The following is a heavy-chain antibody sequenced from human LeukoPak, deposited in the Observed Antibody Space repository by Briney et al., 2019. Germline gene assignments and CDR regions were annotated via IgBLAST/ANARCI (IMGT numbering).Heavy chain of an antibody. CDR1: GDSISSYY. D-gene: IGHD2-15*01. J-gene: IGHJ3*02. V-gene: IGHV4-59*01. CDR3: ATSMHGYCSGGSCYGALDI. Sequence: SETLSLTCTVSGDSISSYYWSWIRQPPGRGLEWFGYIYYSGSTNYNPSLKSRVTISIDTSKNQFSLKLSSVTAADTAVYYCATSMHGYCSGGSCYGALDIWGQGTMVTVSS. CDR2: IYYSGST.